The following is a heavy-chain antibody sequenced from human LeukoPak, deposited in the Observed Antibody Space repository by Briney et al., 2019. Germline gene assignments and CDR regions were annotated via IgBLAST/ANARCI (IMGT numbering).Heavy chain of an antibody. CDR1: GFSFSSYV. CDR3: VKGRRGSSYVHYFDR. D-gene: IGHD5-18*01. J-gene: IGHJ4*02. CDR2: ISNNGSNT. Sequence: GGSLRLSCSASGFSFSSYVMHWVRQAPGKGLEWVGVISNNGSNTYYGDSVKGRFTISRDNSNNTLSLQMNGLTTEDTGVYFCVKGRRGSSYVHYFDRWGQGTLVTVSS. V-gene: IGHV3-30*18.